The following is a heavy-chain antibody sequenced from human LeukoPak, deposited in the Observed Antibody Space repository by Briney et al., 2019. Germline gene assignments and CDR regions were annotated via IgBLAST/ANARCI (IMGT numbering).Heavy chain of an antibody. D-gene: IGHD3-9*01. CDR2: INHSGST. V-gene: IGHV4-34*01. CDR1: GGSFSGYY. CDR3: ASRSQNILTGYYYFDY. Sequence: SETLSLTCAVYGGSFSGYYWSWIRQPPGKGLEWIGEINHSGSTNYNPSLKSRVTISVDTSKNQFSLKLSSVTAADTAVYYCASRSQNILTGYYYFDYWGQGTLVTVSS. J-gene: IGHJ4*02.